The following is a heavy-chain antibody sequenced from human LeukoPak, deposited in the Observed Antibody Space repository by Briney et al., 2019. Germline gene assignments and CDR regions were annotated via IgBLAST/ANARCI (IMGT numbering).Heavy chain of an antibody. V-gene: IGHV4-59*12. D-gene: IGHD5-18*01. J-gene: IGHJ4*02. CDR1: GGSFSGYY. Sequence: SETLSLTCAVYGGSFSGYYWSWIRQPPGKGLEWIGYIYYSGSTNYSPSLKSRVTISVDTSKNQFSLKLNSVTAADTAVYYCARVGSGYSYGPFDYWGQGTLVTVSS. CDR3: ARVGSGYSYGPFDY. CDR2: IYYSGST.